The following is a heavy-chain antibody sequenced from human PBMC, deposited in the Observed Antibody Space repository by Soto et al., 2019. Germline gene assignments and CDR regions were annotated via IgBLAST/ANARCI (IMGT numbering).Heavy chain of an antibody. CDR2: IYPGDSDT. D-gene: IGHD2-15*01. CDR1: GYSFTSYW. CDR3: ARPPKDHKGHKHAYDI. J-gene: IGHJ3*02. Sequence: GESLKISCKGSGYSFTSYWIGWVRQMPGKGLEWMGIIYPGDSDTRYSPSFQGQVTISADKSISTAYLQWSSLKASDTAMYYCARPPKDHKGHKHAYDIWGQGTMVTVSS. V-gene: IGHV5-51*01.